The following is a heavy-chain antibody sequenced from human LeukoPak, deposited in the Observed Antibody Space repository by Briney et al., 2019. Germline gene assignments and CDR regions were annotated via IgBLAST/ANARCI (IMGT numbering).Heavy chain of an antibody. CDR2: IYRSGST. V-gene: IGHV4-38-2*02. CDR1: GYSITSGYN. J-gene: IGHJ4*02. Sequence: PSETLSLICTVSGYSITSGYNWAWIRQPPGKVLEWIGSIYRSGSTYYNTSLKSRVTISVDTSKNRFSLKVSSVTAADTAVYYCVRYCSSTTCYTRAVDYWGQGTLVTVSS. CDR3: VRYCSSTTCYTRAVDY. D-gene: IGHD2-2*02.